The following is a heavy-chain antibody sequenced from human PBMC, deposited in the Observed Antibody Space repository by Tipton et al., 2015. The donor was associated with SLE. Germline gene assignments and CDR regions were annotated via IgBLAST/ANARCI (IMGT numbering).Heavy chain of an antibody. J-gene: IGHJ5*02. D-gene: IGHD6-19*01. V-gene: IGHV4-4*02. Sequence: ILSLTCAVSGGSISSSNWWSWVRQPPGKGLEWIGEIYHSGSTNYNPSLKSRVTISVDKSKNQFSLKLSSVTAADTAVYYCARGGSVPGTRHWFDPWGQGTLVTVSS. CDR1: GGSISSSNW. CDR2: IYHSGST. CDR3: ARGGSVPGTRHWFDP.